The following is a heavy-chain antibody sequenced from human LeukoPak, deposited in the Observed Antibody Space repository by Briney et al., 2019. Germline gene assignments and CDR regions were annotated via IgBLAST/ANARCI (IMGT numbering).Heavy chain of an antibody. Sequence: ASVKVSCKASGYTFTSYGISWVRQAPGQGLEWMGWISAYNGNTNYAQKLQGRVTMTTDTSTSTAYMELRSLRSDDTAVYYCARPSRAAADTAEYFQHWGQGTLVTVSS. CDR2: ISAYNGNT. D-gene: IGHD6-13*01. CDR3: ARPSRAAADTAEYFQH. J-gene: IGHJ1*01. CDR1: GYTFTSYG. V-gene: IGHV1-18*01.